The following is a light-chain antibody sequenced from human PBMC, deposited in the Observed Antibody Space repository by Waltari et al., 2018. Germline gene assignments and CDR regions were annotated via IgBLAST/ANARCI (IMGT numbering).Light chain of an antibody. Sequence: DIQMTQSPSSLSASVRDRVTITCRASQDISNYLAWYQQSPGKAPNLLIYKASTLKTGVPSRFSGSGSGTDFTLTIGGLQPEDFATYFCQQHNSNPPTFGGGTNVEVK. CDR1: QDISNY. J-gene: IGKJ4*01. V-gene: IGKV1-16*01. CDR3: QQHNSNPPT. CDR2: KAS.